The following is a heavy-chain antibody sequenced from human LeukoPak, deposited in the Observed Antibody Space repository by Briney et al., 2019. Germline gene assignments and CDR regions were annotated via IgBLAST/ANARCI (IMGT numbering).Heavy chain of an antibody. CDR3: ARSMVRGVIARGRIGALLDP. Sequence: GASVKVSCKASGYTFTSYYMHWVRQAPGQGLEWMGIIDPSGVSTNYAQKFQGRVTMTRDTSISTAYMELSRLRSDDTAVYYCARSMVRGVIARGRIGALLDPWGQGTLVTVSS. J-gene: IGHJ5*02. V-gene: IGHV1-46*01. D-gene: IGHD3-10*01. CDR1: GYTFTSYY. CDR2: IDPSGVST.